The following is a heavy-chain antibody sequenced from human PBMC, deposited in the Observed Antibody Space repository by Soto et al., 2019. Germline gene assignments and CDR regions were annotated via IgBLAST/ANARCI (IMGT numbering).Heavy chain of an antibody. D-gene: IGHD1-26*01. CDR1: GFTFSSYS. CDR2: ISSSSSDI. Sequence: PGGSLRLSCAASGFTFSSYSMNWVRQAPGKGLEWVSSISSSSSDIYYADSVKGRFTISRDNAKNSLYLQMNSLRAEDTAVYYCARVLGGSYYYFDYWRQGTLVTVSS. CDR3: ARVLGGSYYYFDY. J-gene: IGHJ4*02. V-gene: IGHV3-21*01.